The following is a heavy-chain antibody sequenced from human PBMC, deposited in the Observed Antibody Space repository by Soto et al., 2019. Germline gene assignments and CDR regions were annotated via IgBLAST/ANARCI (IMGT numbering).Heavy chain of an antibody. J-gene: IGHJ4*02. V-gene: IGHV4-59*01. CDR1: GGSISRYY. Sequence: PSETLSLTCTVSGGSISRYYWSWIRQPPGKGLEWIGYIYYNGNTDYNPSLKSRVTISVDTSENQFSLTLSSVSAADTAIYYCESEGDGTKGWYFDYWGQGAKVTVSS. D-gene: IGHD1-26*01. CDR3: ESEGDGTKGWYFDY. CDR2: IYYNGNT.